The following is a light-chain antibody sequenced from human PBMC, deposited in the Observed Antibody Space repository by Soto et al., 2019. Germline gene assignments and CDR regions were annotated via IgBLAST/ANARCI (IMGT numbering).Light chain of an antibody. J-gene: IGLJ1*01. CDR1: SSDVGGYNY. CDR3: SSYTRSTTFV. Sequence: QSALTQPASVSGSPGQSIAISCTGTSSDVGGYNYVSWYQHLPGKAPRLVIYEVSNRPSGVSNRFSASKSGNTASLTISGLQPEDEADYYCSSYTRSTTFVFGTGTKVTVL. V-gene: IGLV2-14*01. CDR2: EVS.